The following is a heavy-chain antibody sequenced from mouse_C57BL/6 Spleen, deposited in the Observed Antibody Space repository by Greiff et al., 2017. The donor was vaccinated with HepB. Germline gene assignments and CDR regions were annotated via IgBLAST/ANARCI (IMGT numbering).Heavy chain of an antibody. D-gene: IGHD3-3*01. Sequence: VKLQESGAELVRPGTSVKVSCKASGYAFTNYLIEWVKQRPGQGLEWIGVINPGSGGTNYNEKFKGKATLTADKSSSTAYMQLSSLTSEDSAVYFCAKEGRDYWGQGTTLTVSS. CDR3: AKEGRDY. V-gene: IGHV1-54*01. CDR1: GYAFTNYL. J-gene: IGHJ2*01. CDR2: INPGSGGT.